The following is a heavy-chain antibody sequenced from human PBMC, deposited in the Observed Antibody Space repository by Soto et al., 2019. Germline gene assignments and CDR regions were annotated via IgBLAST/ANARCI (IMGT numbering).Heavy chain of an antibody. CDR1: GDSIGCSNKY. D-gene: IGHD3-16*01. J-gene: IGHJ6*02. CDR2: IFSSGTT. CDR3: ARVPSPFDFCYAMDV. Sequence: PSETLSPTCPVSGDSIGCSNKYWSWIRQDPGKGLEWIGYIFSSGTTYYNPTLKSRLTMSLDTSQNQFSLKLNSVTAAGTAGYFCARVPSPFDFCYAMDVWGQGTTVTVS. V-gene: IGHV4-30-4*02.